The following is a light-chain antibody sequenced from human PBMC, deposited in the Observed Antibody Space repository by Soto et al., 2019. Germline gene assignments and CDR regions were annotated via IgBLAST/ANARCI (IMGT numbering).Light chain of an antibody. CDR2: SAS. CDR3: QESYSSA. Sequence: DIQMTQSPASLSASIGDRVTITCRASQNINKYLNWYHHKPGKATQLLIYSASSLHSGVPSRFSGAGSGTDFPLTIDNLQTEYFATYFCQESYSSAFGQGTKVDIK. V-gene: IGKV1-39*01. CDR1: QNINKY. J-gene: IGKJ1*01.